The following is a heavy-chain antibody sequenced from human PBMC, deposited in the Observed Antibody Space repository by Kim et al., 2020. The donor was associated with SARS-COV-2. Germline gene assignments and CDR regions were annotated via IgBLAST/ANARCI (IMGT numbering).Heavy chain of an antibody. V-gene: IGHV3-9*01. J-gene: IGHJ6*02. D-gene: IGHD6-13*01. Sequence: SVTGRFTISRDNAKNSLYLQMNSLRAEDTALYYCAKGIAAAGTYYYGMDVWGQGTTVTVSS. CDR3: AKGIAAAGTYYYGMDV.